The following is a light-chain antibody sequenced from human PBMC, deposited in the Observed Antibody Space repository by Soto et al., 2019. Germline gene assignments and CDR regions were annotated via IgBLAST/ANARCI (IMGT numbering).Light chain of an antibody. CDR3: QQCRSSPWT. CDR1: QSVSSTY. J-gene: IGKJ1*01. Sequence: EIVLTQSPGTLSLSPGERAALSCRASQSVSSTYFAWYQQKPRQAPRLLIYGTSSRPTGVPARFSGSGSGTDFTLTITRLEPEDFAVYYCQQCRSSPWTFGQGPKVEIK. CDR2: GTS. V-gene: IGKV3-20*01.